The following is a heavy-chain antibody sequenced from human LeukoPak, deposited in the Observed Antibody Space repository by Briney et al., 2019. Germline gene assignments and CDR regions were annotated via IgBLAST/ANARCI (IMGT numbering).Heavy chain of an antibody. CDR1: GFTFSDYY. Sequence: PGGSLRLSCAASGFTFSDYYMSWIRQAPGKGLEWVSYISSSGSTIYYADSVKGRFTISRDNAKTSLYLQMNSLRAEDTAVYYCARDRIYSGYDLVLLYWGQGTLVTVSS. J-gene: IGHJ4*02. V-gene: IGHV3-11*01. CDR2: ISSSGSTI. D-gene: IGHD5-12*01. CDR3: ARDRIYSGYDLVLLY.